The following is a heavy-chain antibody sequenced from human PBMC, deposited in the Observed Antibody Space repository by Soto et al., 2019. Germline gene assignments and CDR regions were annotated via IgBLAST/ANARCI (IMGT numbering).Heavy chain of an antibody. CDR1: GFTFSSYS. V-gene: IGHV3-48*02. CDR3: ARDSAYYYDSSGYYY. Sequence: GGSLRLSCAASGFTFSSYSMNRVRQAPGKGLEWVSYISSSSSTIYYADSVKGRFTISRDNAKNSLYLQMNSLRDEDTAVYYCARDSAYYYDSSGYYYWGQGTLVTVSS. J-gene: IGHJ4*02. D-gene: IGHD3-22*01. CDR2: ISSSSSTI.